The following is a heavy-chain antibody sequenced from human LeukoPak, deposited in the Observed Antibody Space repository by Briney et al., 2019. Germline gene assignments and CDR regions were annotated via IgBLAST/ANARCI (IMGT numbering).Heavy chain of an antibody. Sequence: GGSLRLSCAASGITLTRYAMRWVCQAPGKGLEWVAVIWYDGSNKYYADSVKGRFTISRDNSKNTLYLQMNSLRAEDTAVYYCARDLDYWGQGTLVTVSS. CDR1: GITLTRYA. CDR3: ARDLDY. V-gene: IGHV3-33*08. CDR2: IWYDGSNK. J-gene: IGHJ4*02.